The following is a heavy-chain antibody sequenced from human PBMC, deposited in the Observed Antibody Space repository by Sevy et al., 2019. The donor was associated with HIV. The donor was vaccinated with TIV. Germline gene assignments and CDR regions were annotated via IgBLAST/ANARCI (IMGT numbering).Heavy chain of an antibody. V-gene: IGHV3-30-3*01. CDR3: ARDGGYSIKWYPLY. D-gene: IGHD6-13*01. CDR1: GFVFSSHA. J-gene: IGHJ4*01. CDR2: ISYEGTET. Sequence: GGSLRLSCAASGFVFSSHAMHWVRQAPGKGLEWVAVISYEGTETFYAASVEGRFTISRDNSKNMLSLQINSLRPEDTAVYYCARDGGYSIKWYPLYWGHGTLVTVSS.